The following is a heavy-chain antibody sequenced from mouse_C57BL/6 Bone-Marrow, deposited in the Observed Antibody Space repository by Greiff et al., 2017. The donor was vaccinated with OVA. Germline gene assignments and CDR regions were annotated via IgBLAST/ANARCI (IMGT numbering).Heavy chain of an antibody. CDR1: GYTFTSYW. J-gene: IGHJ1*03. CDR3: ANGYWYFDV. CDR2: IDPSDSYT. V-gene: IGHV1-59*01. Sequence: QVQLQQPGAELVRPGTSVKLSCKASGYTFTSYWMHWVKQRPGQGLEWIGVIDPSDSYTTYNQKFKGQATLTLDTSSSTAYMQLSILTSEYSSVYYCANGYWYFDVWGTGTTVTVSS.